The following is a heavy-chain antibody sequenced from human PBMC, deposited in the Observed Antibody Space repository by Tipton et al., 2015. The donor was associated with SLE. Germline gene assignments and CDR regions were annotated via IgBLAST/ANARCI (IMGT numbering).Heavy chain of an antibody. Sequence: TLSLTCAVYGGSFSGYYWSWIRQPPGKGLEWIGEINHSGSTNYNPSLKSRVTISVDTSKNQFSLKLSSVTAADTAVYYCASETMVRGVIRWFDPWGQGTLVTVSS. V-gene: IGHV4-34*01. J-gene: IGHJ5*02. CDR2: INHSGST. CDR3: ASETMVRGVIRWFDP. CDR1: GGSFSGYY. D-gene: IGHD3-10*01.